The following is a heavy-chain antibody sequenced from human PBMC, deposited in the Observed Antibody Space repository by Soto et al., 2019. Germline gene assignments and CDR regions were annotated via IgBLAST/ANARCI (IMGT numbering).Heavy chain of an antibody. J-gene: IGHJ3*02. CDR3: ARGIAAADETLDI. V-gene: IGHV1-8*01. Sequence: ASVKVSCKASGYSFTTYNIHWVRQAPGQGLEWMGVVNPSSGNTGYAQKFQGRVTMTRNTFISTAYMELSSLRSEDTAVYYCARGIAAADETLDIWGQRTMVTVSS. CDR1: GYSFTTYN. CDR2: VNPSSGNT. D-gene: IGHD6-13*01.